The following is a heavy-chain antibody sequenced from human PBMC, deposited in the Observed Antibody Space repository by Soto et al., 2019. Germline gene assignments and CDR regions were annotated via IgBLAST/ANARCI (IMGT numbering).Heavy chain of an antibody. CDR1: GFTFSSYG. D-gene: IGHD3-9*01. J-gene: IGHJ4*02. Sequence: QVQLVESGGGVVQPGRSLRLSCAASGFTFSSYGMHWVRQAPGKGLEWVAVIWYDGSNKYYADSVKGRFTISRDNSKKTLYLQMNSLRAEDTAVYYCAREYYDKLRTYFDYWGQGTLVTVSS. CDR2: IWYDGSNK. CDR3: AREYYDKLRTYFDY. V-gene: IGHV3-33*01.